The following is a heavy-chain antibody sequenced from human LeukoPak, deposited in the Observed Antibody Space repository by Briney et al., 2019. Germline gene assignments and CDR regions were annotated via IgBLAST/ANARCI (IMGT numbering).Heavy chain of an antibody. J-gene: IGHJ4*02. CDR2: IKEDGSHI. D-gene: IGHD4/OR15-4a*01. V-gene: IGHV3-7*05. CDR1: GFTFTSYS. Sequence: QPGGSLRLSCAASGFTFTSYSMTWVRQAPGRGLEWVARIKEDGSHIYYVDSVKGRFTISRDNAKKSLYLQMNGLRAEDTAVYYCAREWCYLDHWGRGTLVTVSS. CDR3: AREWCYLDH.